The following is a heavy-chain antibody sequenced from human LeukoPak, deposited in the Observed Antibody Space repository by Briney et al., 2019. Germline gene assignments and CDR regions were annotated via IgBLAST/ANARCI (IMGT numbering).Heavy chain of an antibody. Sequence: GGSLRLSCAASGFTFSSYTMSWVRQAPGKGLEWVSTISGSGGSTYYADSVKGRFTISRDNSKNTLYLQMNSLRAEDTAVYYCARGRTHWTEFDYWGQGTLVTVSS. CDR3: ARGRTHWTEFDY. D-gene: IGHD1-1*01. CDR2: ISGSGGST. CDR1: GFTFSSYT. J-gene: IGHJ4*02. V-gene: IGHV3-23*01.